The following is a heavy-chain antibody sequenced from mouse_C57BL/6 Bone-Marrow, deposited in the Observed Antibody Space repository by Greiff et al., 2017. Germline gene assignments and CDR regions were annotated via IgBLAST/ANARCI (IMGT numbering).Heavy chain of an antibody. D-gene: IGHD2-13*01. J-gene: IGHJ3*01. CDR3: TSDCDWVAY. CDR1: GFTFKDYY. Sequence: EVQLQQSGAELVRPGASVKLSCTASGFTFKDYYMHWVKQRPEQGLEWIGWIDPENGDTEYASKFQGKATITADTSSNTAYLQLSSLTSEDTAVYYCTSDCDWVAYWGQGTLVTVSA. CDR2: IDPENGDT. V-gene: IGHV14-4*01.